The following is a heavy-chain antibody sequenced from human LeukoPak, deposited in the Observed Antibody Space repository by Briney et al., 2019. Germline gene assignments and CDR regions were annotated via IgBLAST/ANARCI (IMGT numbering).Heavy chain of an antibody. J-gene: IGHJ4*02. CDR1: GFTFSSYW. Sequence: PGGSLRLSCAASGFTFSSYWMNWARQAPGKRLEWVANMNIDGSEKYYADSVKGRLSISRDNARNSVYLQMASLRVEDTAVYYCARDPVEWELLLDYWGQGTLVTVSS. D-gene: IGHD1-26*01. V-gene: IGHV3-7*01. CDR2: MNIDGSEK. CDR3: ARDPVEWELLLDY.